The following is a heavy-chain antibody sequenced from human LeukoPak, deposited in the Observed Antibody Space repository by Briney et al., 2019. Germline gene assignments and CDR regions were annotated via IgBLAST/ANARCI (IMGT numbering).Heavy chain of an antibody. J-gene: IGHJ3*01. Sequence: PGGSLIHLSAASGFTFSSYWMNCVRQAPGKGLVWVSRINSDGSSTSYADSVKGRFTISRDNAKNTLYLQMSSLRAEDTAVYYCARDLAVAGTNPNDASDFWGQGRSVTVSS. CDR3: ARDLAVAGTNPNDASDF. V-gene: IGHV3-74*01. CDR1: GFTFSSYW. CDR2: INSDGSST. D-gene: IGHD6-19*01.